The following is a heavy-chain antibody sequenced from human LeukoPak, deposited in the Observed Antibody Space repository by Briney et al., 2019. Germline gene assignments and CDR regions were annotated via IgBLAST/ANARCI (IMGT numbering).Heavy chain of an antibody. D-gene: IGHD6-19*01. V-gene: IGHV1-18*01. CDR1: GYTFTSYG. CDR2: ISAYNGNT. CDR3: ARTLPIAVTGIIPDY. Sequence: ASVKVSCKASGYTFTSYGISWVRQAPGQGIEWMGWISAYNGNTNYAQKLQGRVTMTTDTSTSTAYMELRSLRSDDTAVYYCARTLPIAVTGIIPDYWGQGTLVTVSS. J-gene: IGHJ4*02.